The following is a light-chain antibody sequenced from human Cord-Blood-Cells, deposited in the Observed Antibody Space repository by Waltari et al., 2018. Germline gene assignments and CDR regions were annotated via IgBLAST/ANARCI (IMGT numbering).Light chain of an antibody. V-gene: IGLV1-36*01. Sequence: QSVLTQPPSVSEAPRQRVTISCSGSSSNIGNKAVNWYQQHPGKAPKLLIFYDDLLPSGVSDRFSGSKSGTSASLAISGLQSEDEADYYCAAWDDSLNGPVFGGGTKLTVL. CDR1: SSNIGNKA. J-gene: IGLJ3*02. CDR2: YDD. CDR3: AAWDDSLNGPV.